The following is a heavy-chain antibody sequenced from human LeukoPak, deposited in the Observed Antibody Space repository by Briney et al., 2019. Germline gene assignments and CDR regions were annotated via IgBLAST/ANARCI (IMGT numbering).Heavy chain of an antibody. V-gene: IGHV3-30*04. Sequence: GGSRRLSCAASGFTFSSYAMHWVRQAPGKGLEWVADISYDGSKKYYADSVKGRFTISRDNSKNTLYLRMNSLRAEDTAVYYCARDGSIWSENYYYYGMDVWGQGTTVTVSS. D-gene: IGHD3-10*01. J-gene: IGHJ6*02. CDR1: GFTFSSYA. CDR3: ARDGSIWSENYYYYGMDV. CDR2: ISYDGSKK.